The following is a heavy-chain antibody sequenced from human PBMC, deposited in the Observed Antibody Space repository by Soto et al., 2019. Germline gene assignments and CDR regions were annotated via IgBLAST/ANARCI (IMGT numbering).Heavy chain of an antibody. CDR2: IYPGDSDT. CDR3: ARYFLTYYNWNEKLTGRHAFDI. Sequence: GESLKISCKGSGYSFTSYWIGWVRQMPGKGLEWMGIIYPGDSDTRYSPSFQGQVTISADKSISTAYLQWSSLKASDTAMYYCARYFLTYYNWNEKLTGRHAFDIWGQGTMVTVSS. J-gene: IGHJ3*02. CDR1: GYSFTSYW. V-gene: IGHV5-51*01. D-gene: IGHD1-20*01.